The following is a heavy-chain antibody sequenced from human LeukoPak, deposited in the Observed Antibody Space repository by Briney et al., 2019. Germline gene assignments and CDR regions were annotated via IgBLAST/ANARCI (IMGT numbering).Heavy chain of an antibody. J-gene: IGHJ4*02. CDR2: INHSGST. V-gene: IGHV4-34*01. CDR1: GGSFSGYY. Sequence: SETLSLTCAVYGGSFSGYYWSWIRQPPGKGLEWIGEINHSGSTNYNPSLKSRVTISVDTSKNQFSLKLSSVTAADTAVYYCARDRRAAAGRGGFDYWGQGTLDTVSS. CDR3: ARDRRAAAGRGGFDY. D-gene: IGHD6-13*01.